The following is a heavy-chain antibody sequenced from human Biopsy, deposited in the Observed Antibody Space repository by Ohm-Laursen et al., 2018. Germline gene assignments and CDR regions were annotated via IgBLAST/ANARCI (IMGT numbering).Heavy chain of an antibody. CDR1: GFTFQDHA. J-gene: IGHJ4*02. D-gene: IGHD2-21*01. CDR3: ARLGELHGLWYFDF. V-gene: IGHV3-9*01. Sequence: TLSLTCAASGFTFQDHAMHWVRQAPGKGLEWVSGISWNSGSINYAVSVQGRFTISRDNAKNSLYLQMNSLRVEDTALYFCARLGELHGLWYFDFWGQGALVTVSS. CDR2: ISWNSGSI.